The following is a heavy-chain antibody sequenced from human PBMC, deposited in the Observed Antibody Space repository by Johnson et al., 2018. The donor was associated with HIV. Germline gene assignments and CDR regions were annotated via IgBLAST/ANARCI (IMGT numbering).Heavy chain of an antibody. Sequence: MQLVESGGGVVQPGRSLRLSCAASGFTFSSYGMHWVRQAPGKGLVWVSGISWNSGAIGYADSVKGRFTISRDNAKNSLYLQMNSLRAEDTAVYYCATDLSRWELHPLSAFDIWDQGTMVTVSS. CDR2: ISWNSGAI. V-gene: IGHV3-21*06. J-gene: IGHJ3*02. CDR1: GFTFSSYG. CDR3: ATDLSRWELHPLSAFDI. D-gene: IGHD4-23*01.